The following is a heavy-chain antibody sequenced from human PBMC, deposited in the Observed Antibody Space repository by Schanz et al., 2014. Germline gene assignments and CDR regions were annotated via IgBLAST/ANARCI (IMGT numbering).Heavy chain of an antibody. Sequence: EVQLVESGGELIQPGGSLRLSCEASGFTFSRYWMHWVRQAPGKGLEWVSRLNCDETYTSYADSVKGRFTISRDNAKNTVYLQMTSLRVEDTAVYYCARGGADSAMAHEYWGRGTLVTVSS. CDR1: GFTFSRYW. D-gene: IGHD5-18*01. CDR3: ARGGADSAMAHEY. CDR2: LNCDETYT. J-gene: IGHJ4*02. V-gene: IGHV3-74*01.